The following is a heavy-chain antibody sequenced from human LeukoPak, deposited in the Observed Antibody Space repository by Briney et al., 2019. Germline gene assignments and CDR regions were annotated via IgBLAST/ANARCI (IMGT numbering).Heavy chain of an antibody. CDR2: INHSGST. D-gene: IGHD5-24*01. CDR3: ARGHRPLMGAFDI. CDR1: GGSFSGYY. Sequence: SETLSLTCAVYGGSFSGYYWSWIRQPPGKGLEWIGEINHSGSTNYNPSLKSRVTISVDTSKNQFSLKLSSVTAADTAVYYCARGHRPLMGAFDIWGQGTMVTVSS. J-gene: IGHJ3*02. V-gene: IGHV4-34*01.